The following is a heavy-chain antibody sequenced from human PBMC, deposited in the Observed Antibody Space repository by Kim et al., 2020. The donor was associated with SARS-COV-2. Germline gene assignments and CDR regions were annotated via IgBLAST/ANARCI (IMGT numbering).Heavy chain of an antibody. D-gene: IGHD1-26*01. V-gene: IGHV4-30-2*01. J-gene: IGHJ4*02. CDR2: IYHSGST. CDR3: ARVPWDGNSVYFDY. CDR1: GGSISSGGYS. Sequence: SETLSLTCAVSGGSISSGGYSWSWIRQPPGKGLEWIGYIYHSGSTYYNPSLKSRVTISVDRSKNQFSLKLSSVTAADTAVYYCARVPWDGNSVYFDYWGQGTLVTVSS.